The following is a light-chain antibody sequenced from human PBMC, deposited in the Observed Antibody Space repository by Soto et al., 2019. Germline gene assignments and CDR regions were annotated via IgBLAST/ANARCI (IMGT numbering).Light chain of an antibody. V-gene: IGKV3-15*01. Sequence: EIVMTQSPATLSVSPGERATLSCSASQSVSNNLAWYQQKAGQAPRPLIYGASTRATGIPARFSGSGSGTEFTLTISSLQSEDFAVYYCQQYNNWPPWTFGQGTKVEIK. CDR1: QSVSNN. CDR2: GAS. CDR3: QQYNNWPPWT. J-gene: IGKJ1*01.